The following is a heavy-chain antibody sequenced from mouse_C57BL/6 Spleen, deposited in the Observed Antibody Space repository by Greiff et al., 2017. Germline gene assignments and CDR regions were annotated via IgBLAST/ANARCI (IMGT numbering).Heavy chain of an antibody. Sequence: ESGPGLVKPSQSLSLSCSVTGYSITSGYYWNWIRRFPGNQLGWLGYISYDGSNNYNPSLRNGISITRDTSKNQFILKLNSVTTEDTATYYCAGEGIRYWDFDVWGTGTTVTVSS. CDR1: GYSITSGYY. J-gene: IGHJ1*03. CDR2: ISYDGSN. V-gene: IGHV3-6*01. D-gene: IGHD5-2*01. CDR3: AGEGIRYWDFDV.